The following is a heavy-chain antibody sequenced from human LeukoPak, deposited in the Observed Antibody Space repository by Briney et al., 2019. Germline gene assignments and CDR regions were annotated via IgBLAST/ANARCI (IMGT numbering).Heavy chain of an antibody. CDR1: GFTFSSYG. J-gene: IGHJ4*02. CDR2: IWYDGSNK. Sequence: GGSLRLSCAASGFTFSSYGMHWVRQAPGKGLEGVAVIWYDGSNKYYADSVKGRFTISRDNSKNTLYLQMNSLRAEDTAVYYCAKDLRFLEWSDRGGFDYWGQGTLVTVSS. D-gene: IGHD3-3*01. V-gene: IGHV3-33*06. CDR3: AKDLRFLEWSDRGGFDY.